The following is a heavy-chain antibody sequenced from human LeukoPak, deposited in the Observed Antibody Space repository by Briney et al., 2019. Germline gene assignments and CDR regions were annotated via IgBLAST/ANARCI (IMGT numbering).Heavy chain of an antibody. CDR2: LYYSGST. CDR1: GGSISSYS. V-gene: IGHV4-59*12. CDR3: ARGYYGSGSHCCHMDV. Sequence: KSSETLSLTCTVSGGSISSYSWSWIRQPPGKGLEWIGYLYYSGSTNYNPSLKSRVTISVDTSKNQFSLKLSSVTAADTAVYYCARGYYGSGSHCCHMDVWGKGTTITVS. D-gene: IGHD3-10*01. J-gene: IGHJ6*03.